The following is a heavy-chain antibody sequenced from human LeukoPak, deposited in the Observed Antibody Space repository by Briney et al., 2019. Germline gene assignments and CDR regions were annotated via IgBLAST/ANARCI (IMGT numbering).Heavy chain of an antibody. J-gene: IGHJ4*02. CDR1: GFTFSSYA. D-gene: IGHD2-2*01. V-gene: IGHV3-23*01. Sequence: GGSLRLSCAASGFTFSSYAMSWVRQAPGKGLEWVSTISGSGGSTYYADSVKGRFTISRDNSKNTLYLQMNSLRAEDTAVYYCAKSRPYCSSTSCSFDYWGRGTLVTVSS. CDR2: ISGSGGST. CDR3: AKSRPYCSSTSCSFDY.